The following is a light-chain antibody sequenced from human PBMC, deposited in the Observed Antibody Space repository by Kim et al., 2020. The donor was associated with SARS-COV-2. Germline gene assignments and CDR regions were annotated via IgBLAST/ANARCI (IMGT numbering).Light chain of an antibody. J-gene: IGKJ4*01. CDR1: QNINSF. V-gene: IGKV1-39*01. CDR2: AAS. CDR3: QQYYTTLLT. Sequence: DIQMTQSPSSLAASVGDRVTITCRASQNINSFLNWYQQRPGKAPKLLIYAASTLQIGVPSRFSGSGSGTDFTLTISSLQAEDVAVYYCQQYYTTLLTFGGGTKLEIK.